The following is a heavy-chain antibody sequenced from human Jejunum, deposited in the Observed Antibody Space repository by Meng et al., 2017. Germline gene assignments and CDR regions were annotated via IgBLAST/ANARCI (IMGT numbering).Heavy chain of an antibody. J-gene: IGHJ5*02. V-gene: IGHV4-4*02. CDR3: AKNGYCSGGRCSSGTSFNP. Sequence: LRESGPGLGTPSGNLSITFAVSGGYISNNHYWSWVRQPPGKGLEWIGEISDCGSTSYNPSLKNRVTISIDKSKGKFSLKLSSVTAADTAVYFCAKNGYCSGGRCSSGTSFNPWGQGTLVTVSS. CDR1: GGYISNNHY. CDR2: ISDCGST. D-gene: IGHD2-15*01.